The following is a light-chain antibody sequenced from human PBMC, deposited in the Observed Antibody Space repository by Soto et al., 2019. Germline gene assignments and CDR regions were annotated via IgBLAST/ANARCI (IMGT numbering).Light chain of an antibody. J-gene: IGLJ3*02. CDR2: DTS. CDR3: LLFYGGVPV. Sequence: QAVVTQEPSLTVSPGGTVTLTCGSSTGAVTGGHYAYWFQQRPGQAPRTLIFDTSNKHSWTPARFSGSLLGGKAALTLSGAQPEDEAEYYCLLFYGGVPVFGGGTKLTVL. CDR1: TGAVTGGHY. V-gene: IGLV7-46*01.